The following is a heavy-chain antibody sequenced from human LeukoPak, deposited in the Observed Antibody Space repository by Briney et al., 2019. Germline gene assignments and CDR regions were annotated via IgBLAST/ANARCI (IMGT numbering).Heavy chain of an antibody. D-gene: IGHD2-2*01. CDR3: AKDIVVVPAAPGY. Sequence: PGGSLRLSCAASGFTFSSYGMQWVRQAPGKGLEWVAFIRYDGSNKYYSDSVKGRFTISRDNSKNTLYLQMNSLRDEDTAVYYCAKDIVVVPAAPGYWGQGTLVTVSS. CDR2: IRYDGSNK. V-gene: IGHV3-30*02. CDR1: GFTFSSYG. J-gene: IGHJ4*02.